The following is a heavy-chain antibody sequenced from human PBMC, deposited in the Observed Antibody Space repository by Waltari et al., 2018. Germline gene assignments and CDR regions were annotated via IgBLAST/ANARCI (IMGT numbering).Heavy chain of an antibody. Sequence: QVQLQQWGAGLLKPSETLSLTCAVYGGSFSGSYWSWIRQPPGKGLEWIGEINHSGSTNYNPSLKSRVTISVDTSKNQFSLKLSSVTAADTAVYYCARVGVCGGDCYSSDYWGQGTLVTVSS. D-gene: IGHD2-21*01. J-gene: IGHJ4*02. CDR2: INHSGST. V-gene: IGHV4-34*01. CDR1: GGSFSGSY. CDR3: ARVGVCGGDCYSSDY.